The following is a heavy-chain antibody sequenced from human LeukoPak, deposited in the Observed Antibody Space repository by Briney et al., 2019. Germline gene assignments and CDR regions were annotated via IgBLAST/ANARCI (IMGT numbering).Heavy chain of an antibody. CDR2: ISSSSSYI. D-gene: IGHD3-22*01. CDR3: ARAYDSSGYYYR. V-gene: IGHV3-21*01. J-gene: IGHJ4*02. CDR1: GFTFSSYS. Sequence: TGGSLRLSCAASGFTFSSYSMNWVRQAPGKGLEWVSSISSSSSYIYYADSVKGRFTISRDNAKNSLYLQMNSLRAEDTAVYYCARAYDSSGYYYRWGQGTLVTVSS.